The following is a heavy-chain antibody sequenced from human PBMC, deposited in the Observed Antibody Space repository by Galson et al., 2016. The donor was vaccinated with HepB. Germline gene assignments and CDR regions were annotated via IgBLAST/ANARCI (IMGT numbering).Heavy chain of an antibody. V-gene: IGHV3-23*01. CDR2: ISGSGRIT. J-gene: IGHJ5*02. CDR3: ATDNLAYCGADCYS. CDR1: GFAFNTYA. D-gene: IGHD2-21*02. Sequence: SLRLSCATSGFAFNTYAMMWVRQTPGKGLEWVSSISGSGRITYYADSVRGRFTISRDNSKSTLYLRMNSLRAEDTAVYYCATDNLAYCGADCYSWGQGTRVTVSS.